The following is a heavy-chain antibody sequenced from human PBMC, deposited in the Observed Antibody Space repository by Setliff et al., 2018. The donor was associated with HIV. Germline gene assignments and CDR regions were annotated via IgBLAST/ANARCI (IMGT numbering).Heavy chain of an antibody. Sequence: ASVKVSCKTSGYTFTSYAISWVRQAPGRGLEWMGWISPYNGNTNYAQKLQGRVTLTTDTATNTAYMDLRSLRSDDTAGYYCARLRGQGSPFDSWGQGTLVTVSS. CDR1: GYTFTSYA. D-gene: IGHD5-12*01. J-gene: IGHJ5*01. V-gene: IGHV1-18*01. CDR2: ISPYNGNT. CDR3: ARLRGQGSPFDS.